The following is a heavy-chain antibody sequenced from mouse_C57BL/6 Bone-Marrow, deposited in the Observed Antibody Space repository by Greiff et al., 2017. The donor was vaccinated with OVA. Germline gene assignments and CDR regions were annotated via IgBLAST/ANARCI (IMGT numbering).Heavy chain of an antibody. CDR1: GYAFTNYL. CDR3: ARGTTVAPLDY. V-gene: IGHV1-54*01. D-gene: IGHD1-1*01. Sequence: QVQLQQSGAELVRPGTSVKVSCKASGYAFTNYLIEWVKQRPGQGLEWIGVINPGSGGTNYNEKFKGKATLTADKSSSTAYMQLSSLTSEDSAVYVCARGTTVAPLDYWGQGTTLTVSS. CDR2: INPGSGGT. J-gene: IGHJ2*01.